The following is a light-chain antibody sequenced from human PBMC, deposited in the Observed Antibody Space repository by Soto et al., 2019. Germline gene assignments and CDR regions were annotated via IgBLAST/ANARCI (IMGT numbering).Light chain of an antibody. Sequence: AIQVTQSPSSLSASVGDRFTITCRASQDIRNDLAWYQQKPGQAPNLLIFAAFNLQSGVPSRFSGGGSGTHFTLTISSLQPDDFASYFCLQYYNFSWTFGQGTKVDIK. CDR3: LQYYNFSWT. CDR1: QDIRND. V-gene: IGKV1-6*01. J-gene: IGKJ1*01. CDR2: AAF.